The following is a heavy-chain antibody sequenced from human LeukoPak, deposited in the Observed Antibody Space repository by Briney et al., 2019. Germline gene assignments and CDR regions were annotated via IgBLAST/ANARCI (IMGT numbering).Heavy chain of an antibody. D-gene: IGHD2-2*01. J-gene: IGHJ4*02. CDR3: ARVADSVEVPAASDY. CDR1: GFTFSDYY. V-gene: IGHV3-11*04. CDR2: ISSNGGTI. Sequence: PGGSLRLSCAASGFTFSDYYMTWVRQAPGKGLQWLSYISSNGGTIYYADSVKGRFTVSRDNAKNSLYLQMNSLRAEDTAVYYCARVADSVEVPAASDYWGPGTLVTVSS.